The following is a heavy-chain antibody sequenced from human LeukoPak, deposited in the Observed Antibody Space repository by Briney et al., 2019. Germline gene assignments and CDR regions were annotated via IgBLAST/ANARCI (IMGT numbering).Heavy chain of an antibody. Sequence: PSETLSLTCAVYGGSFSGYYWSWIRQPPGKGLEWIGEINHSGSTNYNPSLKSRVTISVDTSKNHFSLRLSSVTAADTAVYYCARHPFATPFDYWGPGTVVTVSS. V-gene: IGHV4-34*01. J-gene: IGHJ4*02. CDR1: GGSFSGYY. D-gene: IGHD2-15*01. CDR2: INHSGST. CDR3: ARHPFATPFDY.